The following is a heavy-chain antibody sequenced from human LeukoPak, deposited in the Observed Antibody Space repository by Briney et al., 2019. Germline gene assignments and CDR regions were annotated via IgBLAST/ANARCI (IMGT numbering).Heavy chain of an antibody. J-gene: IGHJ6*02. V-gene: IGHV3-64*04. CDR3: AKVKYGPYYYGMDV. D-gene: IGHD4-17*01. CDR2: ISGNGVST. CDR1: GFTFSSYA. Sequence: GGSLRLSCSASGFTFSSYAMHWVRQAPGKGLEYVSAISGNGVSTYYADSVKGRFTISRDNSKNTLYLQMNSLRAEDTAIYYCAKVKYGPYYYGMDVWGQGTTVTVS.